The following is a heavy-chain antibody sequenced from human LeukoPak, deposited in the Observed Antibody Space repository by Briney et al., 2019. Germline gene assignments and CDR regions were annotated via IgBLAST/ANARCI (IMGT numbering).Heavy chain of an antibody. V-gene: IGHV4-34*01. D-gene: IGHD3-16*01. CDR2: INHSGST. CDR1: GGSFSGYY. Sequence: KPSETLSLTCAVYGGSFSGYYWSWIRQPPGKGLEWIGEINHSGSTNYNPSLKSRVTISVDTSKNQFSLKLSSVTAADTAVYYCERGLGGYLYYYMDVWGKGTTVTVSS. J-gene: IGHJ6*03. CDR3: ERGLGGYLYYYMDV.